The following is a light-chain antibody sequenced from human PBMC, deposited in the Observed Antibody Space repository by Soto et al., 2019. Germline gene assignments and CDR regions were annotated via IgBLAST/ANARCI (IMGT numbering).Light chain of an antibody. J-gene: IGKJ2*01. CDR1: QSVSSN. CDR2: GAS. Sequence: EIVMTQSPATLSVSPGERATLSCRASQSVSSNLAWYQQKRGQAPRLLIYGASTRATGIPDRFSGSGSGTEFTLTISRLQSEDFAVYYCQQYNNWTPRYTFGQGTKLEIK. V-gene: IGKV3-15*01. CDR3: QQYNNWTPRYT.